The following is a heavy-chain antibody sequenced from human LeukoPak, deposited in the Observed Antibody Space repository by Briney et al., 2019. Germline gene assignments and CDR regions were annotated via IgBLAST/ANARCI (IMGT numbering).Heavy chain of an antibody. CDR3: ATTPGVTIFGVVIRDY. CDR1: GSTFSSYA. V-gene: IGHV3-23*01. D-gene: IGHD3-3*01. Sequence: QTGGSLRLSCAASGSTFSSYAMSWVRQAPGKGLEWVSAISGSGGSTYYADSVKGRFTISRDNSKNTLYLQMNSLRAEDTAVYYCATTPGVTIFGVVIRDYWGQGTLVTVSS. CDR2: ISGSGGST. J-gene: IGHJ4*02.